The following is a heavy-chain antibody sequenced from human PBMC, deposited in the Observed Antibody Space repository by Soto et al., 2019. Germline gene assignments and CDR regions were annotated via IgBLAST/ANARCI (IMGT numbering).Heavy chain of an antibody. CDR3: ARDGPYYYASRMDV. CDR2: LHSGGDT. D-gene: IGHD3-10*01. V-gene: IGHV3-53*04. J-gene: IGHJ6*02. CDR1: GIPVSSNY. Sequence: GGSLRLSCVASGIPVSSNYMTWVRQAPGKGLEWVSVLHSGGDTYYANSVKGRFTISRHDSTNTVFLQMNSLTAEDTAVYYCARDGPYYYASRMDVWGQGTTVTVSS.